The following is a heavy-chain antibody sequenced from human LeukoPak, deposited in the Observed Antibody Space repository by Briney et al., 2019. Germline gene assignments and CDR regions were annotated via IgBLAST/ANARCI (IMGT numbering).Heavy chain of an antibody. CDR1: GCSISSYY. V-gene: IGHV4-59*01. CDR2: IYDTGST. CDR3: ATNAGDGDNWFDP. J-gene: IGHJ5*02. D-gene: IGHD4-17*01. Sequence: SETLSLTCIASGCSISSYYGSWIRQPPGKGLEWIGYIYDTGSTNYNPSLQSRVVISVDTSKNRFSLNLSSVTAADTAVYYCATNAGDGDNWFDPWGQGTLVTVSS.